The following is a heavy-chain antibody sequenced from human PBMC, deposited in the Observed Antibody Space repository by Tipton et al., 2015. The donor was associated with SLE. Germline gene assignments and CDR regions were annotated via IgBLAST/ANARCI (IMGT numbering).Heavy chain of an antibody. J-gene: IGHJ4*02. V-gene: IGHV3-23*03. CDR1: GFTFSRYA. CDR3: AQYIGYHYQY. D-gene: IGHD5-12*01. Sequence: SLRLSCVASGFTFSRYAMSWVRQAPGKGLERVSVIYIGGSTYYGDSVKGRFTTSRDDSKNTLYLQMNSLRAEDTALYYCAQYIGYHYQYWGPGTLVTVSS. CDR2: IYIGGST.